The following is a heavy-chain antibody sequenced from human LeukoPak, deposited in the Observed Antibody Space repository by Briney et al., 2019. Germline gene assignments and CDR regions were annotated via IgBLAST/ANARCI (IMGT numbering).Heavy chain of an antibody. D-gene: IGHD4-17*01. J-gene: IGHJ3*02. CDR3: ARPPDYDDDDAFDI. CDR2: IYPGDSDT. V-gene: IGHV5-51*01. CDR1: GYSFTSYW. Sequence: GESLKISRQGSGYSFTSYWIGWVRPVPGTGLEWMGIIYPGDSDTRYSPSFQGQVTTSADKSISTAYLQWSSLKASDTAMYYCARPPDYDDDDAFDIWGQGTMVTVSS.